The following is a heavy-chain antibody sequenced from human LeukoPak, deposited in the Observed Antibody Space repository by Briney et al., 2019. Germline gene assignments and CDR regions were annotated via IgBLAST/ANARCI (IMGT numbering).Heavy chain of an antibody. CDR1: GGSFSGYY. D-gene: IGHD3-22*01. Sequence: SETLPLTCAVYGGSFSGYYWSWIRQPPGKGLEWIGEINHSGSTNYNPSLKSRVTISVDTSKNQFSLKLSSVTAADTAVYYCARRPYYYDSSGHSYFDYWGQGTLVTVSS. CDR3: ARRPYYYDSSGHSYFDY. CDR2: INHSGST. J-gene: IGHJ4*02. V-gene: IGHV4-34*01.